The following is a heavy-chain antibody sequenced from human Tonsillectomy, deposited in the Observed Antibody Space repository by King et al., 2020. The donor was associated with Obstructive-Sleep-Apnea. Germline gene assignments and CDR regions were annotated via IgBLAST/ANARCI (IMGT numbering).Heavy chain of an antibody. V-gene: IGHV3-23*04. J-gene: IGHJ4*02. CDR1: GFSFTNYG. CDR3: AKGHYYGGNYYCFDY. CDR2: IGGSGTST. Sequence: VQLVESGGGLVQPGGSLRLSCAASGFSFTNYGMSWVRQSPGKGLQWVSAIGGSGTSTSLAVSVKGRLTISRDNSKNTLYLQMNSLSAEDTAVYYCAKGHYYGGNYYCFDYWGQGTLVTVSS. D-gene: IGHD2-21*01.